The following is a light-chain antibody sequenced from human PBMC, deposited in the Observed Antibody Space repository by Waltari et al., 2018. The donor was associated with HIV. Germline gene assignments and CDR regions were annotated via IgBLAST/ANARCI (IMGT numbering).Light chain of an antibody. CDR1: SSDVGRYNR. V-gene: IGLV2-18*01. CDR3: SLYTGTTNVL. CDR2: EVN. Sequence: QSALTQPPSVSGSPGQSVSISCTGSSSDVGRYNRFSCYQQPPGTAPKLIIYEVNNRPSGVPDRFSGSQSGNTASLTISGLQAEDEADYYCSLYTGTTNVLFGGGTKLTVL. J-gene: IGLJ2*01.